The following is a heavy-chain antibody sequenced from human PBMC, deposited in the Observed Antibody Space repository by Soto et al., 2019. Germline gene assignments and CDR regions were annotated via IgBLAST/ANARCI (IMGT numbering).Heavy chain of an antibody. J-gene: IGHJ4*02. CDR2: ISNSGRIT. Sequence: QVHLEESGGGLVKPGGSLRLSCTASGFTFSDYYMGWIRQAPGKGLEWVSDISNSGRITHHADSVEGRFTISRDNAKNSLYLPMNSLRPEDSAIYYCARDHGGGGLTLEYWGQGTLVTVSS. V-gene: IGHV3-11*01. CDR3: ARDHGGGGLTLEY. D-gene: IGHD3-16*01. CDR1: GFTFSDYY.